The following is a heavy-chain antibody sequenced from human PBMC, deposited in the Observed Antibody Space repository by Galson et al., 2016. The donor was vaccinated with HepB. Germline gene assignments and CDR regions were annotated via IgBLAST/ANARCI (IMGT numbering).Heavy chain of an antibody. CDR1: GFTFSSYG. Sequence: SLRLSCAASGFTFSSYGMHWVRQAPGKGLEWLALISYDGSNRYYADSVRGRITISRDYFTSTLYLQMNSLRVGDTAVYYCAKDYGSGNYYMFDHWGRGTLVTVSS. J-gene: IGHJ4*02. CDR3: AKDYGSGNYYMFDH. D-gene: IGHD3-10*01. V-gene: IGHV3-30*18. CDR2: ISYDGSNR.